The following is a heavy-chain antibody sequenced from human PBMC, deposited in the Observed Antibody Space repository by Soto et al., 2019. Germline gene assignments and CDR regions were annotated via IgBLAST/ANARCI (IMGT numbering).Heavy chain of an antibody. CDR1: GGSISSYY. CDR2: IYYSGST. Sequence: SETLSLTCTVSGGSISSYYWSWIRQPPGKGLEWIGYIYYSGSTNYNPSLKSRVTISVDTSKNQFSLKLSSVTAADTAVYYCARDYGDYDGSGWFDPWGQGTLVTVSS. J-gene: IGHJ5*02. D-gene: IGHD4-17*01. CDR3: ARDYGDYDGSGWFDP. V-gene: IGHV4-59*01.